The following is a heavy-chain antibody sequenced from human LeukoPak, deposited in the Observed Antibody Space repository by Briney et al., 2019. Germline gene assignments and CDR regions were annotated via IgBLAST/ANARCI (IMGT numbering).Heavy chain of an antibody. D-gene: IGHD5-18*01. Sequence: VASVKVSCKASGYTFTGYYMHWVRQAPGQGLEWMGWINPNSGGTNYAQKFQGRVTMTRDTSISTAYMELSRLRSDDTAVYYCAKALGGGYSYGASDYWGQGTLVTVSS. V-gene: IGHV1-2*02. J-gene: IGHJ4*02. CDR1: GYTFTGYY. CDR2: INPNSGGT. CDR3: AKALGGGYSYGASDY.